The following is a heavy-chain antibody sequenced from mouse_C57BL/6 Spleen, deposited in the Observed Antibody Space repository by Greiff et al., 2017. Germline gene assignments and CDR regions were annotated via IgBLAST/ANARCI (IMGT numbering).Heavy chain of an antibody. Sequence: EVQGVESGGGLVQPGGSMKLSCAASGFTFSDAWMDWVRQSPEKGLEWVAEIRNKANNHATYYAESVKGRFTISRDDSKSSVYLQMNSLRAEDTGIYYCTRVYSSYFDYWGQGTTLTVSS. CDR3: TRVYSSYFDY. D-gene: IGHD2-5*01. CDR2: IRNKANNHAT. J-gene: IGHJ2*01. V-gene: IGHV6-6*01. CDR1: GFTFSDAW.